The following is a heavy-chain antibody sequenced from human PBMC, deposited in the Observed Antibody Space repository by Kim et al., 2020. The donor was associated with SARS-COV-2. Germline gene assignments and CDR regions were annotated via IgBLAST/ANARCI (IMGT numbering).Heavy chain of an antibody. J-gene: IGHJ6*02. CDR2: INPSGGST. CDR1: GYTFTSYY. V-gene: IGHV1-46*01. Sequence: ASVKVSCKASGYTFTSYYMHWVRQAPGQGLEWMGIINPSGGSTSYAQKFQGRVTMTRDTSTSTVYMELSSLRSEDTAVYYCATRSGGSGATPSASDGMDVWGQGTTVTVSS. CDR3: ATRSGGSGATPSASDGMDV. D-gene: IGHD2-15*01.